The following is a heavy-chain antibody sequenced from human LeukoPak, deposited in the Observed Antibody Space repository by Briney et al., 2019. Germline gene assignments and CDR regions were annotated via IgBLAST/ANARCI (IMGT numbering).Heavy chain of an antibody. D-gene: IGHD6-6*01. Sequence: GGSLRLSCAASGFTFSSNAMHWVRQAPGKGLEWVAVISYDGSNKYYADSVKGRFTISRDNSKNTLYLQMNSLRAEDTAVYYCAKILEYSSSSGIDYWGQGTLVTVSS. CDR1: GFTFSSNA. J-gene: IGHJ4*02. V-gene: IGHV3-30-3*02. CDR2: ISYDGSNK. CDR3: AKILEYSSSSGIDY.